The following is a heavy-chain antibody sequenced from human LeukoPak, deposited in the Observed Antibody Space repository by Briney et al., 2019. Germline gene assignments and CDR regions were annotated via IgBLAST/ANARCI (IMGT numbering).Heavy chain of an antibody. CDR1: GFNSEDHA. Sequence: GGSLRLSCVVSGFNSEDHAMHWVRQAPGKGLEWVSGIYWSSSGTGYADSVKGRFTISRDNAKNSLYLQMNSLRAEDTAVYYCARDYRFGGFDPWGQGTLVTVSP. D-gene: IGHD3-10*01. CDR3: ARDYRFGGFDP. CDR2: IYWSSSGT. V-gene: IGHV3-9*02. J-gene: IGHJ5*02.